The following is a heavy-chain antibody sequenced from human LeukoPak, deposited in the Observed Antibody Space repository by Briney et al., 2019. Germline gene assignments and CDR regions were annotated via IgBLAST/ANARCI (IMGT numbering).Heavy chain of an antibody. D-gene: IGHD3-22*01. CDR1: GYTFTSYG. V-gene: IGHV1-18*01. CDR3: ARKTYYYDSSGYPGFDL. CDR2: ISAYNGNT. J-gene: IGHJ2*01. Sequence: ASVKVCCKASGYTFTSYGISWVRQAPGQGLEWMGWISAYNGNTNYAQKLQGRVTMTTDTSTSTAYMELRSLRSDDTAVYYCARKTYYYDSSGYPGFDLWGRGTLVTVSS.